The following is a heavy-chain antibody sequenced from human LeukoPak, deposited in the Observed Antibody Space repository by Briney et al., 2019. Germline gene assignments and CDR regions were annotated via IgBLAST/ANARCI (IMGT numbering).Heavy chain of an antibody. CDR1: GFTVSSNY. V-gene: IGHV3-11*04. J-gene: IGHJ4*02. CDR2: ISSSGSTI. CDR3: ARVGSGWYSASFDY. D-gene: IGHD6-19*01. Sequence: GGSLRLSCAASGFTVSSNYMSWIRQAAVKGLGWVSYISSSGSTIYYADSVKGRFTISRDNAKNSLYLQMNSLRAEDTAVYYCARVGSGWYSASFDYWGQGTLVTVSS.